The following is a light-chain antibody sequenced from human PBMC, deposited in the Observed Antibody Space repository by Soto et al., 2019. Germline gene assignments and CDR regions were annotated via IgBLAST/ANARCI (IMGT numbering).Light chain of an antibody. V-gene: IGKV1-27*01. CDR1: QGIIDY. CDR3: QNYERAPLT. J-gene: IGKJ1*01. Sequence: EIQMTQSPSSLSASVGDTVTITCRASQGIIDYLAWYQQRPGKVPKLLIYAASTLPTGVPSRFSGSGAGTDSTPTISRLHPEDAATYYRQNYERAPLTFGHGTKVEIK. CDR2: AAS.